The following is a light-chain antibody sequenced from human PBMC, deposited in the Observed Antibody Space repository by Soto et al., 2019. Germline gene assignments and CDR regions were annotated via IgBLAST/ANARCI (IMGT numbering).Light chain of an antibody. CDR3: SSYTSGGTLV. J-gene: IGLJ1*01. CDR2: DVS. Sequence: QSALTQPASVSGSPGQSFTISCTGTSSDVGGYNYVSWYQQHPGKAPKLMIYDVSARPSGVSNRFSGSKSGNTASLTISGLQAEDEADYYCSSYTSGGTLVFGTGTKVTVL. V-gene: IGLV2-14*01. CDR1: SSDVGGYNY.